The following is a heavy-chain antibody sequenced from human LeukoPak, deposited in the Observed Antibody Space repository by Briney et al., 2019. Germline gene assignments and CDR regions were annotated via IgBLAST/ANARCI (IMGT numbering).Heavy chain of an antibody. Sequence: ASVKVSCKASGYTFIRYYMHWVRQAPGQGLEWMGIINPSGGSTSYAQKFQGRVTMTRDTSTSTVYMELSRLRSEDTAVYYCARGGYGDRLDYWGQGTLVSVSS. CDR2: INPSGGST. CDR3: ARGGYGDRLDY. V-gene: IGHV1-46*01. CDR1: GYTFIRYY. J-gene: IGHJ4*02. D-gene: IGHD4-17*01.